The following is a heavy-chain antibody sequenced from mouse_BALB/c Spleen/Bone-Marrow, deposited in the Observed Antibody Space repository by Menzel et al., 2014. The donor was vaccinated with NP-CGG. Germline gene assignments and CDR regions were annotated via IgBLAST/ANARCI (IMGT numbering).Heavy chain of an antibody. J-gene: IGHJ1*01. CDR1: GYSFTGYD. Sequence: VQLKQSGPELVKPGASVKISCKASGYSFTGYDMHWVKQSHGNSLDWIGYIYPYNGVSSYNQKFKGKATLTVDKSSSTAYMELRSLTSDDSAVYYCESRGEYFDVWGAGTTVTVSS. CDR3: ESRGEYFDV. V-gene: IGHV1-31*01. CDR2: IYPYNGVS.